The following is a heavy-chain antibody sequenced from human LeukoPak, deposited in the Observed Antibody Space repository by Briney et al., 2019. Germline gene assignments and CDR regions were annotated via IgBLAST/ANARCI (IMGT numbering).Heavy chain of an antibody. V-gene: IGHV4-39*01. CDR1: GGSISSSSHY. CDR2: MYYSGST. D-gene: IGHD6-6*01. Sequence: SETLSLTCTVSGGSISSSSHYWGWIRQPPGKGLEWIGSMYYSGSTYYNPSLKSRVTISADTSKDQFSLKLNSVAAADTAVYYCASIVSTIAARLSGPWYFDYWGQGTLVTVSS. CDR3: ASIVSTIAARLSGPWYFDY. J-gene: IGHJ4*02.